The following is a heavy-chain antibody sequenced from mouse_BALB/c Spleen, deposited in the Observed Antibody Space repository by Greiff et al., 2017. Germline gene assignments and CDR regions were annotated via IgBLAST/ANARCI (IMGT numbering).Heavy chain of an antibody. J-gene: IGHJ4*01. CDR2: INSNGGST. CDR3: ARLLRPLYYAMDY. D-gene: IGHD1-2*01. Sequence: VQRVESGGGLVQPGGSLKLSCAASGFTFSSYGMSWVRQTPDKRLELVATINSNGGSTYYPDSVKGRFTISRDNAKNTLYLQMSSLKSEDTAMYYCARLLRPLYYAMDYWGQGTSVTVSS. CDR1: GFTFSSYG. V-gene: IGHV5-6-3*01.